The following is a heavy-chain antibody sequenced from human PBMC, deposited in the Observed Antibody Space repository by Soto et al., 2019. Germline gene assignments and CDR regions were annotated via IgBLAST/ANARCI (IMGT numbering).Heavy chain of an antibody. CDR3: ARLWFGELFAYFDY. V-gene: IGHV4-30-4*01. D-gene: IGHD3-10*01. Sequence: SETLSLTCTVSGGSISSGNYYWSWIRQPPGKGLEWIGYIYYSGSTYYNPSLKSRVTISVDTSKNQFSLKLSSVTAADTAVYYCARLWFGELFAYFDYWGQGTLVTVSS. CDR2: IYYSGST. CDR1: GGSISSGNYY. J-gene: IGHJ4*02.